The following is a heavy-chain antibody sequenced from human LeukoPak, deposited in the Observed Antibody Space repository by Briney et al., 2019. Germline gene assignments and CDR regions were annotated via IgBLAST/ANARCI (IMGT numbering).Heavy chain of an antibody. Sequence: GGSLRLSRAAAGFTFSTYSMNWVRQAPGKGLEWVSSISSSSSYIYYADSVKGRFTISRDNANNSLYLQMNSLRAEDTAVYYCARDAVSGQLLIPRYSYFQHWGQGTLVTVSS. D-gene: IGHD2-2*01. V-gene: IGHV3-21*01. CDR1: GFTFSTYS. CDR2: ISSSSSYI. J-gene: IGHJ1*01. CDR3: ARDAVSGQLLIPRYSYFQH.